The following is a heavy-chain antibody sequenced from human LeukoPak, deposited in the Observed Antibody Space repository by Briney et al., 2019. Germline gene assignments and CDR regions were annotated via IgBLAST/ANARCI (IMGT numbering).Heavy chain of an antibody. J-gene: IGHJ3*02. V-gene: IGHV3-9*01. D-gene: IGHD2-21*02. Sequence: GRSLRLSCAASGFTFEDYAMHWVRHAPGKGLEWVSGIRWNSGSIGYADSVKGRFTISRDNAKNSLYLQMNSLRAEDTALYYCASSYCGGDCYPNDAFDIWGQGTMVTVSS. CDR1: GFTFEDYA. CDR2: IRWNSGSI. CDR3: ASSYCGGDCYPNDAFDI.